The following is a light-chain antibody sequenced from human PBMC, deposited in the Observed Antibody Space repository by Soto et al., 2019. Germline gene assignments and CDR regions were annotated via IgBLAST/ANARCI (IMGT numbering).Light chain of an antibody. CDR1: QIVDSNY. Sequence: EIVLTQSPGTLSLSPGEGATLSCRASQIVDSNYLAWYQQKPGQAPRLLFYGAASRAAAVPDRFSGSGSGSDFTLTIRRLEPEDVAVYHCQQDGSSPLTFGQGTKLEIK. J-gene: IGKJ2*01. CDR2: GAA. CDR3: QQDGSSPLT. V-gene: IGKV3-20*01.